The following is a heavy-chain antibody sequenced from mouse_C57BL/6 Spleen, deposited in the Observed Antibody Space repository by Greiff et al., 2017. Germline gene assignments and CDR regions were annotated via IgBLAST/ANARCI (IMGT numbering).Heavy chain of an antibody. CDR3: ARGGSSPLYFDY. CDR2: INPSTGGT. D-gene: IGHD1-1*01. V-gene: IGHV1-42*01. J-gene: IGHJ2*01. CDR1: GYSFTGYY. Sequence: EVQLQQSGPELVQPGASVKISCKASGYSFTGYYMNWVKQSPEKSLEWIGEINPSTGGTTYTQKFKAKAILTVDKSSSTAYMQLKCLTSEDSAVYYCARGGSSPLYFDYWGQGTTLTVSS.